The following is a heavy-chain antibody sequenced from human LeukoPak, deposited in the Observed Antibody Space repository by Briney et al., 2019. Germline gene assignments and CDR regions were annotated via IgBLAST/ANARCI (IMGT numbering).Heavy chain of an antibody. CDR2: IYYSGST. D-gene: IGHD1-7*01. CDR3: ARVQAPYNWNSQVVGDPSYYFDY. J-gene: IGHJ4*02. Sequence: SETLSLTCTVSGGSISSYYWSWIRQPPGKGLEWIGYIYYSGSTNYNPSLKSRVTISVDTSKNQFSLKLSSVTAADTAVYYCARVQAPYNWNSQVVGDPSYYFDYWGQGTLVTVSS. CDR1: GGSISSYY. V-gene: IGHV4-59*01.